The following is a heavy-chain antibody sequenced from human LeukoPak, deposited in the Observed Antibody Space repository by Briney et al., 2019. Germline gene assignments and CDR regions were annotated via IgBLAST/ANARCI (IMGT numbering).Heavy chain of an antibody. CDR3: ARDNSVRDEAWWFNP. CDR2: ISPSGGST. V-gene: IGHV1-46*01. J-gene: IGHJ5*02. D-gene: IGHD5-24*01. CDR1: GYTFTSNY. Sequence: ASVKVSCKAFGYTFTSNYMHWVRQAPGQGPEWMGVISPSGGSTTYAQKFQGRVTLTRDMSTSTDYLEPSSLRSEDTAVYYCARDNSVRDEAWWFNPWGQGTLVTISS.